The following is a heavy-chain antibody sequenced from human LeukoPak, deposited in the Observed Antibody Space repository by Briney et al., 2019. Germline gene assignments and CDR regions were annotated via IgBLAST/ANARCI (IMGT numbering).Heavy chain of an antibody. J-gene: IGHJ4*02. V-gene: IGHV1-18*01. Sequence: ASVKVSCKASGYTFTSYGISWVRQAPGRGLEWMGWISAYNGNTNYAQKLQGRVTMTTDTSTSTAYMELRSLRSDDTAVYYCARVRPPGPFNYDFWSGSDYWGQGTLVTVSS. D-gene: IGHD3-3*01. CDR3: ARVRPPGPFNYDFWSGSDY. CDR2: ISAYNGNT. CDR1: GYTFTSYG.